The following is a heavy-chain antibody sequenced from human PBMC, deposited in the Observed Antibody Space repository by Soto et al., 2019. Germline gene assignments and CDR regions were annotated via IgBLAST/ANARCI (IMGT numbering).Heavy chain of an antibody. CDR1: GFTFSDYS. J-gene: IGHJ3*01. D-gene: IGHD3-9*01. CDR3: ARDVDSDLTGLSDAFDV. Sequence: GGSLRLSCAASGFTFSDYSMNWVRQAPGKGLEWVSYITTSSSPTYYADSVKGRFTISRDNVKNSLYLQMNGLRDEDTAVYYCARDVDSDLTGLSDAFDVWGQGTKVTVSS. V-gene: IGHV3-48*02. CDR2: ITTSSSPT.